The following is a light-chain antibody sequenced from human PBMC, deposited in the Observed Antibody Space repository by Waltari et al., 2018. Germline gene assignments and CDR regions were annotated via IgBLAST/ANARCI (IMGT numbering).Light chain of an antibody. Sequence: EVVMTQFPATLSVSPGERATLSCRASRSVSTNVAWYRQKPGQAPRLLMSDASTRATGIPARFSGSGSGTEFTLTIGSLQSEDSALYYCQQYHIWWTFGQGTKVEIK. V-gene: IGKV3-15*01. CDR2: DAS. J-gene: IGKJ1*01. CDR3: QQYHIWWT. CDR1: RSVSTN.